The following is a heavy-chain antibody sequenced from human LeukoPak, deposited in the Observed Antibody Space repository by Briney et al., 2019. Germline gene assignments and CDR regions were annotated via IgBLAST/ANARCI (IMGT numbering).Heavy chain of an antibody. D-gene: IGHD5-18*01. J-gene: IGHJ4*02. Sequence: GGSLRLSCAASGFTFSNYAMSWVRQAPRKGLEWVSGISGSGGGRYSADSVKGRFTISRDNSKNTLYLQMNSLRAENTAVYYCAKDDRFGYGSYDYWGQGTLVTVSS. CDR1: GFTFSNYA. CDR3: AKDDRFGYGSYDY. CDR2: ISGSGGGR. V-gene: IGHV3-23*01.